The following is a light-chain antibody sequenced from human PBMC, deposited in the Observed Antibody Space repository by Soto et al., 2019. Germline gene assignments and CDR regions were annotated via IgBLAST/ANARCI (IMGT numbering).Light chain of an antibody. J-gene: IGLJ3*02. Sequence: QSALTQPASVSGSPGQSITISCTGTSSDVGSYNFISWYQQYPGKAPKITIFEVNKRPSGVSPRFSGSKSGNTASLTISGLQAEDEADYYCCSYAGRSTWVLGGGTKVTVL. CDR2: EVN. CDR1: SSDVGSYNF. CDR3: CSYAGRSTWV. V-gene: IGLV2-23*02.